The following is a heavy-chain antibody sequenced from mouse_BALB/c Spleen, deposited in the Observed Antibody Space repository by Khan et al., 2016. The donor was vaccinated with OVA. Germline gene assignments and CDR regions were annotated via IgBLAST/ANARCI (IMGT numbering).Heavy chain of an antibody. CDR2: ISYSGNT. CDR1: GYSITSDYA. V-gene: IGHV3-2*02. CDR3: ARVYGGDFDY. J-gene: IGHJ2*01. Sequence: EVQLQESGPGLVKPSQSLSLTCTVTGYSITSDYAWNWIRQIPGNKLEWMGFISYSGNTNYNPSLKSRISITRDTTKNQFFLQLNSVTIEDTATYYCARVYGGDFDYWGQGTTLTVSS. D-gene: IGHD1-1*02.